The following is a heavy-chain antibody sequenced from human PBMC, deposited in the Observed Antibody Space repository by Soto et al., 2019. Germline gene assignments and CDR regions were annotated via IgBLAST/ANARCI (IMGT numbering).Heavy chain of an antibody. Sequence: EVQLVESGGGLIQPGGSLRLSCAASGLTVSGNYMGWVRQAPGKGLEWVSGMYSDGTTNYADSVKGRFTIFRDNSKNTLFLQMNSLRVEDTAVYHCARASSRWGSEAAYWGQGTLVTVSS. V-gene: IGHV3-53*01. D-gene: IGHD7-27*01. J-gene: IGHJ4*02. CDR3: ARASSRWGSEAAY. CDR2: MYSDGTT. CDR1: GLTVSGNY.